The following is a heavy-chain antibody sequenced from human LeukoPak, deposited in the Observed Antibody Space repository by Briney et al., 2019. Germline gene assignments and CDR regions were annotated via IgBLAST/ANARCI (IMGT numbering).Heavy chain of an antibody. D-gene: IGHD3-10*01. V-gene: IGHV1-46*01. CDR1: GYTFTSYY. CDR2: INPSGGST. J-gene: IGHJ6*03. CDR3: ARGALSYKTYYYYYMDV. Sequence: GASVKVSCKASGYTFTSYYMHWVRQAPGQGLEWMGIINPSGGSTSYAQKFQGRVTMTRDMSTSTVYMELSSLRSEDTAVYYCARGALSYKTYYYYYMDVWGKGTTVTVSS.